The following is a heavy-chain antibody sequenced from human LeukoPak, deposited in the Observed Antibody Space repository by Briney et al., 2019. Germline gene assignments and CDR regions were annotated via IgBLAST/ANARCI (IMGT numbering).Heavy chain of an antibody. CDR1: GGSMTTYY. Sequence: SETLSLTCTVSGGSMTTYYWSWIRQPPGKGLEWIGYIYYSGSTNYNPSLKSRVTISVDTSKNQFSLKLSSVTAADTAVYYCARVLRQDAFDIWGQGTMVTVSS. D-gene: IGHD4-17*01. CDR2: IYYSGST. J-gene: IGHJ3*02. V-gene: IGHV4-59*01. CDR3: ARVLRQDAFDI.